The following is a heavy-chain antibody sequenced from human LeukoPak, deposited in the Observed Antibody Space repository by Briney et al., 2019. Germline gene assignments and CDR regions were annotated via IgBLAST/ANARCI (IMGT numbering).Heavy chain of an antibody. CDR2: ISSSSSYI. D-gene: IGHD2-2*01. CDR3: ARDSRPLVSSTSSLTFDP. CDR1: GFTFSSYS. Sequence: GGSLRLSCAASGFTFSSYSMNWVRQAPGKGLEWVSSISSSSSYIYYADSVKGRFTISRDNAKNSLYLQMNSLRAEDTAVYYCARDSRPLVSSTSSLTFDPWGQGTLVTVSS. V-gene: IGHV3-21*01. J-gene: IGHJ5*02.